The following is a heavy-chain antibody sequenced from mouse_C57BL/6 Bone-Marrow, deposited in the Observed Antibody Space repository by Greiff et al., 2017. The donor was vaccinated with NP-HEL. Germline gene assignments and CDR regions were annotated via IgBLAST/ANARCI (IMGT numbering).Heavy chain of an antibody. J-gene: IGHJ2*01. D-gene: IGHD2-5*01. Sequence: LVESGAELARPGASVKMSCKASGYTFTSYTMHWVKQRPGQGLEWIGYINPSSGYTKYNQKFKDKATLTADKSSSTAYMQLSSLTSDDSAVYYCARSGYSSPYYYWGQGTTLTVSS. V-gene: IGHV1-4*01. CDR3: ARSGYSSPYYY. CDR2: INPSSGYT. CDR1: GYTFTSYT.